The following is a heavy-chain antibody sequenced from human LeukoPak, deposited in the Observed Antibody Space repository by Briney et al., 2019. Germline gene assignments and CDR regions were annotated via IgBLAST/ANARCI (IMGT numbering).Heavy chain of an antibody. Sequence: SETLSLTCAVYGGSFSGYYWSWIRQPPGKGLEWIGEINHSGSTNYNPSLKSRVTISVDTSKNQFSLKLSSVTAADTAVYYCARNWGLAPCSSTSCNTYYYYGMDVWGQGTTVTVSS. CDR2: INHSGST. V-gene: IGHV4-34*01. CDR1: GGSFSGYY. D-gene: IGHD2-2*02. CDR3: ARNWGLAPCSSTSCNTYYYYGMDV. J-gene: IGHJ6*02.